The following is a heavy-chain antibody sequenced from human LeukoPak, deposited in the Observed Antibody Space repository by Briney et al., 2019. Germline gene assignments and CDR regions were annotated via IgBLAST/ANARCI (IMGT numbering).Heavy chain of an antibody. CDR1: GYTFTSYA. Sequence: RASVKVSCKASGYTFTSYAMHWVRQAPGQRLEWMGWINAGNGHTKYSQKFQGRVTITRDTSASTAYMELSSLRSEDTAVYYCARVSTDILTGYLTFDYWGQGTLVTVSS. D-gene: IGHD3-9*01. CDR3: ARVSTDILTGYLTFDY. CDR2: INAGNGHT. J-gene: IGHJ4*02. V-gene: IGHV1-3*01.